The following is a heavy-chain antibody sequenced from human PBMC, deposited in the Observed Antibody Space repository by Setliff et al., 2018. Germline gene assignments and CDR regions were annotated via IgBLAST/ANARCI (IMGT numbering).Heavy chain of an antibody. D-gene: IGHD3-22*01. J-gene: IGHJ3*02. CDR1: GGSFSGYY. CDR3: ARASDSSGYYYADAFDI. CDR2: INHSGST. V-gene: IGHV4-34*01. Sequence: TSETLSLTCAVYGGSFSGYYWNWIRQPPGKGLEWIGEINHSGSTNYNPSLKSRVTISVDTSKNQFSLNLSSVTAADTAVYYCARASDSSGYYYADAFDIWGQGTMVTVSS.